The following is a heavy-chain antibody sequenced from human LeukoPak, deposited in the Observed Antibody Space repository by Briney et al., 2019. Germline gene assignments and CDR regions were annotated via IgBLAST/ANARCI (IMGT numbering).Heavy chain of an antibody. J-gene: IGHJ4*02. Sequence: SETLSLTCTVSGGFISSYYWSWIRQPPGKGLEWIGYIYYSGSTNYNPSLKSRVTISVDTSKNQFSLRLSSVTAADTAVYYCARSGRGFYDSSGYYSGFFDYWGQGTLVTVSS. V-gene: IGHV4-59*01. D-gene: IGHD3-22*01. CDR3: ARSGRGFYDSSGYYSGFFDY. CDR1: GGFISSYY. CDR2: IYYSGST.